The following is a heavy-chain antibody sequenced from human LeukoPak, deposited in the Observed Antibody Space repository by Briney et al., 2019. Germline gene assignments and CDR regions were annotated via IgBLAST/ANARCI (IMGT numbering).Heavy chain of an antibody. CDR3: AKDLRGYCTNGVCSPFDY. CDR1: GFTFSSYG. Sequence: GGSLRLSCAASGFTFSSYGMHWVRQAPGKGLEWVAVISYDGSNKYYADSVKGRFTISRDNSKNTLYLQMNSLRAEDTAVYYCAKDLRGYCTNGVCSPFDYWGQGTLVPVSS. V-gene: IGHV3-30*18. CDR2: ISYDGSNK. D-gene: IGHD2-8*01. J-gene: IGHJ4*02.